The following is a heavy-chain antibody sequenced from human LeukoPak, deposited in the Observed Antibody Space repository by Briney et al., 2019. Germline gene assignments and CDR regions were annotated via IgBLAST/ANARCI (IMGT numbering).Heavy chain of an antibody. CDR1: GFTLSGYA. V-gene: IGHV3-30*04. D-gene: IGHD3-22*01. CDR3: ARAGGITMIREVKVLDAFDI. J-gene: IGHJ3*02. Sequence: GGSLRLSCAVSGFTLSGYAMHWVRQAPGKGLEWVAVILHDESNKYYADSVKGRFTISRDTSKNTLYLLTNSLRAEDTAVYYCARAGGITMIREVKVLDAFDIWGQGTPVTVSS. CDR2: ILHDESNK.